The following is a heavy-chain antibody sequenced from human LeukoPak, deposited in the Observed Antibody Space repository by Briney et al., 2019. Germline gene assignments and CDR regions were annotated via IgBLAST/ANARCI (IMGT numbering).Heavy chain of an antibody. CDR3: ARLYSGSYRTFDY. D-gene: IGHD1-26*01. V-gene: IGHV1-3*01. Sequence: ASVKVSCKASGYTFTSYAMHWVRQAPGQRLEWMGWINAGNGNTKYSQKFQGRVTITRDTSASTAYMELSSLRSEDTAVYYCARLYSGSYRTFDYWGQGTLATASS. CDR1: GYTFTSYA. CDR2: INAGNGNT. J-gene: IGHJ4*02.